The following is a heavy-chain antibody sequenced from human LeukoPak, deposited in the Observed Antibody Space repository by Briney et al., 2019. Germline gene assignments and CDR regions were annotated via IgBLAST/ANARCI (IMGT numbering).Heavy chain of an antibody. V-gene: IGHV7-4-1*02. CDR2: INTNTGSP. Sequence: ASAKVSCKASGYTFSSYAMNWVRQAPGQGLEWMGWINTNTGSPTYAQGFTGRFVFSLDTSVSTAYLQISSLQAEDTAVYYCARSNNDGDYLGVGFDYWGQGTLVTVSS. J-gene: IGHJ4*02. D-gene: IGHD4-17*01. CDR1: GYTFSSYA. CDR3: ARSNNDGDYLGVGFDY.